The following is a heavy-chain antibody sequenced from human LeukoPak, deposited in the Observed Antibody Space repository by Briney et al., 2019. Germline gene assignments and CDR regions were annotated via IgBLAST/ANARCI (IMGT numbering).Heavy chain of an antibody. CDR1: GYTFTSYA. Sequence: ASVKVSCKASGYTFTSYAMHWVRQAPGQRLEWMGWINAGNGNTKYSQKFQDRVTITGDTSASTAYMEVSSLRSEDTAVYYCASGPDYYDSGSYLPSWGQGTLVTVSS. CDR2: INAGNGNT. D-gene: IGHD3-10*01. V-gene: IGHV1-3*01. J-gene: IGHJ5*02. CDR3: ASGPDYYDSGSYLPS.